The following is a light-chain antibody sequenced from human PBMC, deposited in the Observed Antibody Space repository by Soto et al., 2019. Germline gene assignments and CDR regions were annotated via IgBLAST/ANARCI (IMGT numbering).Light chain of an antibody. Sequence: DIVMTQSPLSLPVTPGEPASISCRSSQSLLHTNGYNYLDWYLQKPGQSPQLLIYLGSNRASGVPEWCGGSGSGTYFTLKISRVEAEDVGVYYCMQPLQTPGTFGGGTKVEIK. V-gene: IGKV2-28*01. CDR1: QSLLHTNGYNY. CDR2: LGS. J-gene: IGKJ4*01. CDR3: MQPLQTPGT.